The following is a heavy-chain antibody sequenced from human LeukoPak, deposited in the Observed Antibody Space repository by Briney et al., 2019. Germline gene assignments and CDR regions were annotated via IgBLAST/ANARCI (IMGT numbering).Heavy chain of an antibody. Sequence: GSLRLSCAASGFTLSSYGMHWGRPAPGKGLGWVAVISYDGSNKYYADSVKGRFTISRDNSKNTLYLQMNSLRAEDTAVYYCAKAYTRYFDWLSANAWGQGTLVTVSS. CDR1: GFTLSSYG. V-gene: IGHV3-30*18. CDR3: AKAYTRYFDWLSANA. J-gene: IGHJ4*02. D-gene: IGHD3-9*01. CDR2: ISYDGSNK.